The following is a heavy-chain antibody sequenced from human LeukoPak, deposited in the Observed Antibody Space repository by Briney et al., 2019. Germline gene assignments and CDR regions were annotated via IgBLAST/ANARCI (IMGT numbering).Heavy chain of an antibody. Sequence: SVKVSCKASGGTFSSYAISWVRQAPGQGLEWTGGIIPIFGTANYAQKFQGRVTITADESTSTAYMELSSLRSEDTAVYYCAKGLYDILTGYYPHPKSYYYYGMDVWGKGTTVTVSS. J-gene: IGHJ6*04. D-gene: IGHD3-9*01. CDR3: AKGLYDILTGYYPHPKSYYYYGMDV. CDR2: IIPIFGTA. V-gene: IGHV1-69*13. CDR1: GGTFSSYA.